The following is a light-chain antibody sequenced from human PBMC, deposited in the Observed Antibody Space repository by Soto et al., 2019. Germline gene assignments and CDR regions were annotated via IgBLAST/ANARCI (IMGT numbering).Light chain of an antibody. Sequence: EIVLTQSPGTLSLSPGDSATLSCRASQSVSSTFLAWYQHKPGRPPRLLIHGASSRATGIPDRFTGSGSGTDFTLTISILAPEDFAVYYCKQYGSSPIFSFGPGTRVDI. CDR2: GAS. J-gene: IGKJ3*01. V-gene: IGKV3-20*01. CDR3: KQYGSSPIFS. CDR1: QSVSSTF.